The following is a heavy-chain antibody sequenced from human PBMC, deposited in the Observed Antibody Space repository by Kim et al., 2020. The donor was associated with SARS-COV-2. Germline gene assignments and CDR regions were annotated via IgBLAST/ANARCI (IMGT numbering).Heavy chain of an antibody. D-gene: IGHD6-13*01. V-gene: IGHV1-46*01. J-gene: IGHJ4*02. CDR3: AREDSSSWSFDY. Sequence: STAQKFQGRVTMTRDTSTSTVYMELSSLRFEDTAVYYCAREDSSSWSFDYWGQGTLVTVSS.